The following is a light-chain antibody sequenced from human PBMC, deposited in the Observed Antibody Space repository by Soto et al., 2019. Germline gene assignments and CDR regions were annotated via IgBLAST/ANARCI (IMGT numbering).Light chain of an antibody. CDR3: SSYTSSSTYV. CDR1: SSDVGSYNR. J-gene: IGLJ1*01. Sequence: SALAQPPSVSGSPGQSVDISCTGTSSDVGSYNRVSWYQQPPGTAPKVMIYEVSNRPSGVPDRFSGSKSGNTASLTISGLQAEDEADYYCSSYTSSSTYVFGTGTKVTVL. CDR2: EVS. V-gene: IGLV2-18*02.